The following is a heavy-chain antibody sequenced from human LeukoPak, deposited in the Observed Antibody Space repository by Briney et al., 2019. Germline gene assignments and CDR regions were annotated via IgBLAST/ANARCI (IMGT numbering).Heavy chain of an antibody. J-gene: IGHJ5*01. V-gene: IGHV4-31*03. D-gene: IGHD3-16*02. Sequence: SETLSLTCTVSGGSIGTSAYYWNWIRQHPGKGLEWIGIISGSGSTLYNPSLKSRVTISSDTSKNQFSLKLTSVTAADMAVYYCARGRYSYGWNDSWGQGTLVTVSS. CDR2: ISGSGST. CDR1: GGSIGTSAYY. CDR3: ARGRYSYGWNDS.